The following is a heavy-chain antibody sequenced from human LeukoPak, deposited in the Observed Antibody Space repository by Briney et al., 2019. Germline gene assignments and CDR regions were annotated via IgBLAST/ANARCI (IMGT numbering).Heavy chain of an antibody. CDR3: AHRRLTYYYYSGYSGAFDI. CDR2: IYWNDDK. D-gene: IGHD3-22*01. V-gene: IGHV2-5*01. J-gene: IGHJ3*02. Sequence: SGPTLVNPTQTLTLTCTFSGFSLSTDGVALGWIRQPPGKALEWLALIYWNDDKRYSPSLKSRLTITKDTSKTQVVLTLTNMDPADTATYYCAHRRLTYYYYSGYSGAFDIWGQGTMVTVSS. CDR1: GFSLSTDGVA.